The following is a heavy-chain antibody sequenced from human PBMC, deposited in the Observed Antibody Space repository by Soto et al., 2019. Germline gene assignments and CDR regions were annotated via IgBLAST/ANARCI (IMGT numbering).Heavy chain of an antibody. CDR3: ARDLRRLRGTLTHSDY. CDR2: INPNSGGT. V-gene: IGHV1-2*02. D-gene: IGHD2-15*01. Sequence: GPVKVSCKASGYTFTGYYMHWVRQAPGQGLEWMGWINPNSGGTNYAQKFQGRVTMTRDTSISTAYMELSRLRSDDTAVYYCARDLRRLRGTLTHSDYWGQGTLVTVSS. CDR1: GYTFTGYY. J-gene: IGHJ4*02.